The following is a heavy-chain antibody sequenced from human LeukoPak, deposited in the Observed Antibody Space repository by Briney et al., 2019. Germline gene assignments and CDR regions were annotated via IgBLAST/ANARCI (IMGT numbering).Heavy chain of an antibody. D-gene: IGHD3-10*01. CDR1: GGSISSSSYY. CDR2: IYYSGST. Sequence: KPSETLSLTXTVSGGSISSSSYYWGWIRQPPGKGLEWIGSIYYSGSTYYNPSLKSRVTISVDTSKNQFSLKLSSVTAADTAVYYCARRVESGYYGSGSRTTYFDYWGQGTLVTVSS. CDR3: ARRVESGYYGSGSRTTYFDY. J-gene: IGHJ4*02. V-gene: IGHV4-39*01.